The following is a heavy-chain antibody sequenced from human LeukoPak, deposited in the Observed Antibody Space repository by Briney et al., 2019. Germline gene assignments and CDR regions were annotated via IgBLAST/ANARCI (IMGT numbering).Heavy chain of an antibody. Sequence: SETLSLTCTVSGYSISSGYYWGWIRQPPGKGLEWIGSINHSGSTYYNPSLKSRVTISVDTSKNQFSLKLSSVTAADTAVYYCARDRQRRDGYNFPFDYWGQGTLVTVSS. CDR1: GYSISSGYY. CDR3: ARDRQRRDGYNFPFDY. J-gene: IGHJ4*02. CDR2: INHSGST. D-gene: IGHD5-24*01. V-gene: IGHV4-38-2*02.